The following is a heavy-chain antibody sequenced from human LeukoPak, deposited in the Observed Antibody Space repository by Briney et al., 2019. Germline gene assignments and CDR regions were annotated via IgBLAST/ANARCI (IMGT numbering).Heavy chain of an antibody. CDR3: AKDYYDSSGYYLDY. Sequence: GGSLRLSCAASGFTFSDYYMSWIRQAPGTGLEWVSYISSSGSTIYYADSVKGRFTISRDNAKNSLYLQMNSLRAEDTAVYYCAKDYYDSSGYYLDYWGQGTLVTVSS. CDR2: ISSSGSTI. D-gene: IGHD3-22*01. V-gene: IGHV3-11*04. J-gene: IGHJ4*02. CDR1: GFTFSDYY.